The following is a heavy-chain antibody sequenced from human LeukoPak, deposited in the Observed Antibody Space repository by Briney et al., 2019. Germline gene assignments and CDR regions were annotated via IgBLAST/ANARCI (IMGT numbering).Heavy chain of an antibody. Sequence: APVKVSCKASGYTFTSYGVSWVRQAPGQGLEWMGWISAYNGNTNYAQKLQGRVTMTTDTSTSTAYMELRSLRSDDTAVYYCTRDRFAVADFDYWGQGTLVTVSS. J-gene: IGHJ4*02. CDR1: GYTFTSYG. V-gene: IGHV1-18*01. CDR3: TRDRFAVADFDY. D-gene: IGHD6-19*01. CDR2: ISAYNGNT.